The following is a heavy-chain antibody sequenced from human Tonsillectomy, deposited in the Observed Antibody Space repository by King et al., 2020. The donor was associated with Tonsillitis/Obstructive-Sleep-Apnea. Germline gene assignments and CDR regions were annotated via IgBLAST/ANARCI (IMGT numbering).Heavy chain of an antibody. CDR3: ARHGWDIVVVPAAAYWYVDL. CDR2: IYYSGST. V-gene: IGHV4-59*08. J-gene: IGHJ2*01. Sequence: VQLQESGPGLVKPSETLSLTCTVSGGFISSYYWSWIRPPPGKGLEWVGYIYYSGSTNYNSSLKSRVTISVDTSKNQFSLNLSSVTAADTAVYYCARHGWDIVVVPAAAYWYVDLWGRGTLVTVSS. CDR1: GGFISSYY. D-gene: IGHD2-2*01.